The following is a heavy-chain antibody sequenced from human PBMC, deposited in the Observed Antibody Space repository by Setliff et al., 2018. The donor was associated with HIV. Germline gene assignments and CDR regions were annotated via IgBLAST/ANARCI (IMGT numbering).Heavy chain of an antibody. CDR2: IIPIFGTT. V-gene: IGHV1-69*13. J-gene: IGHJ6*03. D-gene: IGHD3-22*01. CDR3: ARGRNYDSSGYGDYYYYMDV. CDR1: GGTFSSYP. Sequence: VKVSCTASGGTFSSYPISWVRQAPGQGLEWMGGIIPIFGTTHYAQKFQGRVTVTADESTSTAYMQLSSLRSDDTAVYYCARGRNYDSSGYGDYYYYMDVWGKGTTVTVSS.